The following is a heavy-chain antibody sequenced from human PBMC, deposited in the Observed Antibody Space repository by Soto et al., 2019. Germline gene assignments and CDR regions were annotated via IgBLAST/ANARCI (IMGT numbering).Heavy chain of an antibody. CDR2: IYYSGST. J-gene: IGHJ5*02. CDR1: GGSISSYY. CDR3: ARDWSCSSTSCYGAGWFDP. Sequence: SETLSLTCTVSGGSISSYYWSWIRQPPGKGLEWIGYIYYSGSTNYNPSLKSRVTISVDTSKNQFSLKLSSVTAADTAVYYCARDWSCSSTSCYGAGWFDPWGQGTLVTVSS. V-gene: IGHV4-59*12. D-gene: IGHD2-2*01.